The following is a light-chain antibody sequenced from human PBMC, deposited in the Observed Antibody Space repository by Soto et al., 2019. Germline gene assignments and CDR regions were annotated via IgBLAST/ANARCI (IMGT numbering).Light chain of an antibody. CDR3: QQYNSYSPRYT. CDR1: QSISSW. Sequence: DIQMTQSPSTLSASVGDRVTITCRASQSISSWLAWYQQKPGKAPKLLIYKASSLESGVTSRFSGSGSGTEFTLTISSLQPDDFATYYCQQYNSYSPRYTFGQGTKLEIK. J-gene: IGKJ2*01. CDR2: KAS. V-gene: IGKV1-5*03.